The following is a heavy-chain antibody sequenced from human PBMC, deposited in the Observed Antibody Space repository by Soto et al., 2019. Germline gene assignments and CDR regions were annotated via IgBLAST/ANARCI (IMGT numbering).Heavy chain of an antibody. CDR2: IKQDGSEK. CDR3: ARDERYDIFTGYYTPQRFDY. J-gene: IGHJ4*02. V-gene: IGHV3-7*01. D-gene: IGHD3-9*01. Sequence: ESLKVSCAPCGVTFSSSAMSWVPQSPGNGLEWVANIKQDGSEKYYVDSVNCRFTISRDNAKNSLYLKMNSLREEDTAVYYCARDERYDIFTGYYTPQRFDYWGQRSLVTVSS. CDR1: GVTFSSSA.